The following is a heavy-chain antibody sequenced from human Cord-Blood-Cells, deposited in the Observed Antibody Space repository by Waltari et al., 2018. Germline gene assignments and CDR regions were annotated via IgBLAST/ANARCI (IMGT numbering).Heavy chain of an antibody. J-gene: IGHJ4*02. Sequence: QLQLQESGPGLVKPSETLSLTCTVSGGSISSSSYYWGWIRQPPGKGLEWIGSIYYRGGTYYNPSLKSRVTISVDTSKNQFSLKLSSVTAADTAVYYCARGFAFFDYWGQGTLVTVSS. CDR2: IYYRGGT. CDR3: ARGFAFFDY. V-gene: IGHV4-39*01. CDR1: GGSISSSSYY. D-gene: IGHD2-21*01.